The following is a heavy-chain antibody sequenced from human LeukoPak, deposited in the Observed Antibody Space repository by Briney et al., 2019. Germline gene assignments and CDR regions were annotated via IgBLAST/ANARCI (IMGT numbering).Heavy chain of an antibody. J-gene: IGHJ4*02. CDR2: ISSSSSTI. V-gene: IGHV3-48*04. D-gene: IGHD3-22*01. CDR3: ARDSPQYSDSSGSSDY. Sequence: GGSLRLSCAASGFTFSSYSMNWVRQAPGKGLEWVSYISSSSSTIYYADSVKGRFTISRDNAENPLYLQMNSLRAEDTAVYYCARDSPQYSDSSGSSDYWGQGTLVTVSS. CDR1: GFTFSSYS.